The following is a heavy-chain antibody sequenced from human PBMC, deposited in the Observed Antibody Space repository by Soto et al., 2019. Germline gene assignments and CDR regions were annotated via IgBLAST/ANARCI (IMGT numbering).Heavy chain of an antibody. Sequence: PGGSLRLSCAASVFTFSSYSMNWVRQAPGKGLEWVSSISSSSSYIYYADSVKGRFTISRDNAKNSLYLQMNSLRAEDTAVYYCARETWSPYYYDSSGYYSSNYFDYWGQGTLVTVSS. CDR2: ISSSSSYI. CDR3: ARETWSPYYYDSSGYYSSNYFDY. J-gene: IGHJ4*02. V-gene: IGHV3-21*01. CDR1: VFTFSSYS. D-gene: IGHD3-22*01.